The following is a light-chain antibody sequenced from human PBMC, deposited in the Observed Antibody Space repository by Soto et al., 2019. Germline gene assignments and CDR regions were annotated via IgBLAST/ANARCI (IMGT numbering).Light chain of an antibody. CDR2: GAS. CDR1: RTINTY. CDR3: QKTYSAIS. Sequence: DVRMTQSPSSLSASVGDTITITCRASRTINTYLNWFQQQPGEPPSLLIYGASTLHDGVPARFRGSGSGADFTLTSSGLQPEAFESYHWQKTYSAISFGGGTKV. V-gene: IGKV1-39*01. J-gene: IGKJ4*01.